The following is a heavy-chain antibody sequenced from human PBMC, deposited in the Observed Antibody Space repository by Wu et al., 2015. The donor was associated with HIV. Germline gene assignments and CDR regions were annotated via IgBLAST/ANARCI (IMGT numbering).Heavy chain of an antibody. CDR3: ARGYTALGGLHYYYMDV. CDR1: GYTFTSYY. D-gene: IGHD3-16*02. V-gene: IGHV1-46*03. Sequence: QVQLVQSGAEVKKPGASVKVSCKASGYTFTSYYMHWVRQAPGQGLEWMGIINPSGGSTSYAQKFQGRVTMTRDTSTSTVYMELSSLRSEDTAVYYCARGYTALGGLHYYYMDVWGKGTTVTVSS. CDR2: INPSGGST. J-gene: IGHJ6*03.